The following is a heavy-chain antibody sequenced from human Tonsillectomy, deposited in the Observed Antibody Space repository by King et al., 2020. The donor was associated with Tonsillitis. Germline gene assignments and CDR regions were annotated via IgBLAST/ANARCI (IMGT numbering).Heavy chain of an antibody. Sequence: VQLQESGPGLVKPSGTLSLTCAVSGGSISSSNWWNWVRQPPGKGLEWIGEIYHSGSTNYNPSLKSRVTISVDKSKNQFSLKLSSATAADTAVYYCARDKRIAAAGIGDYYYYGMDVWGQGTTVTVSS. CDR3: ARDKRIAAAGIGDYYYYGMDV. CDR1: GGSISSSNW. J-gene: IGHJ6*02. D-gene: IGHD6-13*01. V-gene: IGHV4-4*02. CDR2: IYHSGST.